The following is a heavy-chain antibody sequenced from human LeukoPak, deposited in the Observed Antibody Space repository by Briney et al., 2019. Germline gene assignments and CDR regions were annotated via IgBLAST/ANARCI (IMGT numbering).Heavy chain of an antibody. J-gene: IGHJ4*02. V-gene: IGHV1-18*01. D-gene: IGHD5-18*01. CDR1: GYTFTSYG. CDR3: ARDWWIQLWLYY. CDR2: ISAYNGNT. Sequence: ASVKVSCKASGYTFTSYGISWVRQAPGQGLEWMGWISAYNGNTNYAQKLQGRVTMTRDTSISTAYMELSRLRSDDTAVYYCARDWWIQLWLYYWGQGTLVTVSS.